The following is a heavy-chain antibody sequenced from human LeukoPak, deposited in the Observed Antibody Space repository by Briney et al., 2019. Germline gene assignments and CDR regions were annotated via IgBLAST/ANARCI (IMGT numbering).Heavy chain of an antibody. CDR3: AKDLWTPYFDY. CDR2: IRSDGSIK. Sequence: GGSLRLSCTTSGFTFSNYGMHWVRQAPGKGLEWVTFIRSDGSIKYYADSVKGRFTIPRDNSKNTLFLEMKSLRAEDTAVYYCAKDLWTPYFDYWGQGTLVTVSS. J-gene: IGHJ4*02. D-gene: IGHD2-21*01. CDR1: GFTFSNYG. V-gene: IGHV3-30*02.